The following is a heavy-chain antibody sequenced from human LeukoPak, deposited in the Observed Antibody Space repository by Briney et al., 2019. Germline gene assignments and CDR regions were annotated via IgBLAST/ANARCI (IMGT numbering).Heavy chain of an antibody. Sequence: PGGSLRLSCAASGFTFNNYAMNWVRQAPGKGLEWVSSISGSGDTTYYADSVKGRFTISRDNSKNTLYLQMNYLRAADTAIYYCAKAISSAFYYYGMDVWGQGTTVSVSS. D-gene: IGHD6-19*01. CDR3: AKAISSAFYYYGMDV. V-gene: IGHV3-23*01. CDR2: ISGSGDTT. CDR1: GFTFNNYA. J-gene: IGHJ6*02.